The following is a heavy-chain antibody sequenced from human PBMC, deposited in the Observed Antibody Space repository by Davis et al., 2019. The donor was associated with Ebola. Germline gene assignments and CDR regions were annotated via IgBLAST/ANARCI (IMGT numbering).Heavy chain of an antibody. CDR1: GFTFSGSA. CDR3: TSRRDGGNSNY. V-gene: IGHV3-73*01. J-gene: IGHJ4*02. CDR2: IRSKANSYAT. Sequence: GESLKISCAASGFTFSGSAMHWVRQASGKGLEWVGRIRSKANSYATAYAASVKGRFTISRDDSKNTAYLQMNSLKTEDMAVYYCTSRRDGGNSNYWGQGTLVTVSS. D-gene: IGHD4-23*01.